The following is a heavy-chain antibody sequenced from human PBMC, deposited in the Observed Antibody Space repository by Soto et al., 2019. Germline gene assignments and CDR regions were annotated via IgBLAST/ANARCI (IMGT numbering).Heavy chain of an antibody. V-gene: IGHV3-23*01. CDR1: EFTLSTYD. Sequence: TGGSLRLSCAASEFTLSTYDMSLVRQAPGKGLEWVSTITRTGIGTYYADSVKGRFTISRDASQNTLYLQMNSLRAEDSAVYYCASPPSGRSTLRDYPGQGTRLTVSS. CDR2: ITRTGIGT. J-gene: IGHJ4*02. D-gene: IGHD2-15*01. CDR3: ASPPSGRSTLRDY.